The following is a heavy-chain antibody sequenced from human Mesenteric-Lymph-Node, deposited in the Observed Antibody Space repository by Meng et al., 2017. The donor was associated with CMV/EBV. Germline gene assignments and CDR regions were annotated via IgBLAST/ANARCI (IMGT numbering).Heavy chain of an antibody. CDR1: GFTFSSYA. Sequence: GGSLRLSCAASGFTFSSYAMHWVRQAPGKRLEWVAVISYDGSNKYYADSVKGRFTISRDNSKNTLYLQMNSLRAEDTAVYYCARGQLLSDYYYYGMDVWSQGTTVTVSS. J-gene: IGHJ6*02. V-gene: IGHV3-30-3*01. CDR3: ARGQLLSDYYYYGMDV. CDR2: ISYDGSNK. D-gene: IGHD2-2*01.